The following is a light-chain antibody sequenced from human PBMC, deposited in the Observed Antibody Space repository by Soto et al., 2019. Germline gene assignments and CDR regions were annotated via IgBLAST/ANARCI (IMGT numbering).Light chain of an antibody. J-gene: IGKJ4*01. V-gene: IGKV1-5*01. CDR3: QQYYSTPLT. CDR2: DAS. CDR1: QSISSW. Sequence: IQMTQSPSTLSASVGDRVTITCRASQSISSWLAWYQQKPGKAPKLLIYDASSLESGVPSRFSGSGSGTEFTLTISSLQAEDVAVYYCQQYYSTPLTFGGGTKVDIK.